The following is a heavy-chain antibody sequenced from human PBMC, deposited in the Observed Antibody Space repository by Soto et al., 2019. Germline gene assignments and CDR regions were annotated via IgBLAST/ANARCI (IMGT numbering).Heavy chain of an antibody. V-gene: IGHV1-69*02. CDR2: IIPILGIA. D-gene: IGHD2-15*01. Sequence: ASVKVSCKASGGTFSSYTISWVRQAPGQGLEWMGRIIPILGIANYAQKFQGRVTITADKSTSTAYMELSSLRSEDTAVYCCATLPRYCSGGSCYYFDYWGQGTLVTVSS. J-gene: IGHJ4*02. CDR1: GGTFSSYT. CDR3: ATLPRYCSGGSCYYFDY.